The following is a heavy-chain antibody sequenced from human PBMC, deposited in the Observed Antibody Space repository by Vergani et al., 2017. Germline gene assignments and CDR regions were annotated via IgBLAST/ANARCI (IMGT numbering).Heavy chain of an antibody. CDR3: AKYLRDSTDGLPDS. V-gene: IGHV3-30*02. CDR1: GYTFSNFG. CDR2: IGKDGINT. D-gene: IGHD2-21*02. J-gene: IGHJ4*02. Sequence: QVHLVESAGGVVQTGGSLRLSCAASGYTFSNFGMHWIRQAPGKGLEWLAYIGKDGINTRYRDAVKGRFTVSRDTSKDILYLQMDSLRSEDTALYYCAKYLRDSTDGLPDSWCPGTLVIVSS.